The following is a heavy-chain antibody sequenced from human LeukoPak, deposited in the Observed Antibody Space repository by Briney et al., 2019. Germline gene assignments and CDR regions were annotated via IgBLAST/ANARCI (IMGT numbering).Heavy chain of an antibody. V-gene: IGHV3-30*18. Sequence: SGGSLRLSCAASGFTFSSYGMHWVRQAPGKGLEWVAVISYDGSNKYYADSVKGRFTISRDNSKNTLYLQMNSLRAEDTAVYYCAKDTVVSGCCSGGSCYEFDYWGQGTLVTVSS. J-gene: IGHJ4*02. CDR2: ISYDGSNK. CDR3: AKDTVVSGCCSGGSCYEFDY. D-gene: IGHD2-15*01. CDR1: GFTFSSYG.